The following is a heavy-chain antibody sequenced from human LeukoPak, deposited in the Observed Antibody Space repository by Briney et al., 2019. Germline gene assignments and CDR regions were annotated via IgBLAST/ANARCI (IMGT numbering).Heavy chain of an antibody. CDR2: IWYDGTIR. J-gene: IGHJ4*02. CDR3: ARDWNQYFDY. D-gene: IGHD1-14*01. CDR1: GFTFSTYG. Sequence: PGPSLRLSCAGSGFTFSTYGIHWVRQAPGKGLDWVAGIWYDGTIRYYGDSVKGRFTISRDNSKNTVYLQMNSLRAEDTAVYYCARDWNQYFDYWGQGTLVTVSS. V-gene: IGHV3-33*01.